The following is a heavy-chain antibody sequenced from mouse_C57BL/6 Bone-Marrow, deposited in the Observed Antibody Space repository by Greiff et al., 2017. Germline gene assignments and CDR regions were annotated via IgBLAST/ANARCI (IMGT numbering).Heavy chain of an antibody. CDR1: GYTFTSYW. Sequence: VQLQQPGAELVKPGASVKMSCKASGYTFTSYWITWVKQRPGQGLEWIGDIYPGSGSTNYNEKFKSKATLPVDTSSSTAYMQLSSLTSEDSAVYYCARSGIITAVVAPGFAYWGQGTLGTVSA. V-gene: IGHV1-55*01. D-gene: IGHD1-1*01. CDR3: ARSGIITAVVAPGFAY. J-gene: IGHJ3*01. CDR2: IYPGSGST.